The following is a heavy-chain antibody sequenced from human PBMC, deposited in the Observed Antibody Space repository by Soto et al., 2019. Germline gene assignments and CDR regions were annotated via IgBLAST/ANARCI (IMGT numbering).Heavy chain of an antibody. V-gene: IGHV3-23*01. CDR1: GFTFSSYA. D-gene: IGHD6-19*01. J-gene: IGHJ4*02. CDR2: ISGSGGST. Sequence: EVPLLESGGGLVQPGGSLRLSCAASGFTFSSYAMNWVRQGPGKGLEWVSVISGSGGSTYYADSVKGRFTISRDNSKNPLYLQMNSLRAEDTAVYYCASRSSGWYFDYWGQGTLVTVSS. CDR3: ASRSSGWYFDY.